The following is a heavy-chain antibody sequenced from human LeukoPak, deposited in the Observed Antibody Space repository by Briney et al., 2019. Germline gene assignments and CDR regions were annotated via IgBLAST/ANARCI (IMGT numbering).Heavy chain of an antibody. CDR3: ARGTYCSGGSCYSFDY. CDR2: ISSSSSYI. J-gene: IGHJ4*01. V-gene: IGHV3-21*01. CDR1: GFTFSSYS. D-gene: IGHD2-15*01. Sequence: GGSLRLSCAASGFTFSSYSMNWVRQAPGKGLEWVSSISSSSSYIYYADSVKGRFTVSRDNAKNSLYLQMNSLRAEDTAVYYCARGTYCSGGSCYSFDYWGQGTLVTVSS.